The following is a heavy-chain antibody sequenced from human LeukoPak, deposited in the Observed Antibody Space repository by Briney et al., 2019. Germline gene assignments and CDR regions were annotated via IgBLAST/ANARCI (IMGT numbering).Heavy chain of an antibody. J-gene: IGHJ4*02. CDR3: ATERLVVVPAAPPD. CDR1: GYTLTELS. Sequence: ASVKVSCKVSGYTLTELSMHWVRQAPGKGLEWMGGFDPEDGETTYAQKFQGRVTMTEDTSTDTAYMELSSLRSEDTAVYYCATERLVVVPAAPPDWGQGTLVTVSS. V-gene: IGHV1-24*01. D-gene: IGHD2-2*01. CDR2: FDPEDGET.